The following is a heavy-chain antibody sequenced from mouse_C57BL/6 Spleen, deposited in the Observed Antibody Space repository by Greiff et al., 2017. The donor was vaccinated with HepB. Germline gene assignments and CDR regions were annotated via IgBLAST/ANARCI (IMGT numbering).Heavy chain of an antibody. CDR3: ARRITTVFFDY. V-gene: IGHV1-50*01. J-gene: IGHJ2*01. CDR1: GYTFTSYW. Sequence: QVQLQQPGAELVKPGASVKLSCKASGYTFTSYWMQWVKQRPGQGLEWIGEIDPSDSYTNYNQKFKGKATLTVDTSSSTAYMQLSSLTSEDSAVYYCARRITTVFFDYWGQGTTLTVSS. CDR2: IDPSDSYT. D-gene: IGHD1-1*01.